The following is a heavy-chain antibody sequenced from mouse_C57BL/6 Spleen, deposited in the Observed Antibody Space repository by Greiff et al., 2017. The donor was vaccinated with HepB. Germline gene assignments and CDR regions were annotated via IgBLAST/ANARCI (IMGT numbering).Heavy chain of an antibody. V-gene: IGHV5-17*01. CDR2: ISSGSSTI. CDR1: GFTFSDYG. J-gene: IGHJ4*01. Sequence: EVQRVESGGGLVKPGGSLKLSCAASGFTFSDYGMHWVRQAPEKGLEWVAYISSGSSTIYYADTVKGRFTISRDNAKNTLFLQMTSLRSEDTAMYYCARIRRYYAMDYWGQGTSVTVSS. CDR3: ARIRRYYAMDY.